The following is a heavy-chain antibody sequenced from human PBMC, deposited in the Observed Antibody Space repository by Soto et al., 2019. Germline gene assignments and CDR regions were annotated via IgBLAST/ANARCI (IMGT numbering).Heavy chain of an antibody. CDR2: INHSGST. CDR1: GGSFSGYY. CDR3: ARGRRYCSSTSCPILYFDY. Sequence: SETLSLTCAVYGGSFSGYYWSWIRQPPGKGLEWIGEINHSGSTNYNPSLKSRVTISVDTSKNQFSLKLSSVTAADTAVYYCARGRRYCSSTSCPILYFDYWGQGTLVTVSS. D-gene: IGHD2-2*01. V-gene: IGHV4-34*01. J-gene: IGHJ4*02.